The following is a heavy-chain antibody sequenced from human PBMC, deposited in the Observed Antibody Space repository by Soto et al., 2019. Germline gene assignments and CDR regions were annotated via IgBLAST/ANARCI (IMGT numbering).Heavy chain of an antibody. D-gene: IGHD6-13*01. J-gene: IGHJ6*02. V-gene: IGHV4-30-4*01. Sequence: TLSLTCTVSGGSISSGDYYWSWIRQPPGKGLEWIGYIYYSGSTYYNTSLKSRVTISVDTSKNQFSLKLSSVTAAYTAVYYCASAGYSSSWAPGYYYYYGMDVWGQGTTVTVSS. CDR2: IYYSGST. CDR3: ASAGYSSSWAPGYYYYYGMDV. CDR1: GGSISSGDYY.